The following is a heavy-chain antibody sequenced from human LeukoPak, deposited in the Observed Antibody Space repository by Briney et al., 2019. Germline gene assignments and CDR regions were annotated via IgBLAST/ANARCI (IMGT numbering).Heavy chain of an antibody. CDR1: GFTFSDYY. CDR2: IYYSGST. CDR3: ARHRRWNGPSYYYYYYYMDV. D-gene: IGHD1-1*01. Sequence: PGGSLRLSCAASGFTFSDYYMNWVRQPPGKGLEWIGSIYYSGSTYYNPSLKSRVTISVDTSKNQFSLKLSSVTAADTAVYYCARHRRWNGPSYYYYYYYMDVWGKGTTVTVSS. J-gene: IGHJ6*03. V-gene: IGHV4-39*01.